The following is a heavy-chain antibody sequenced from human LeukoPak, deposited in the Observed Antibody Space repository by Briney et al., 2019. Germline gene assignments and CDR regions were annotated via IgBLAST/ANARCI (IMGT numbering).Heavy chain of an antibody. J-gene: IGHJ6*02. Sequence: ASVKVSCKASGYTFTCYYMHWVRQAPGQGLEWMGRINPNSGGTNYAQKFQGRVTMTRDTSISTAYMELSRLRSDDTAVYYCAREVGDSSSFIDFYYYYYGMDVWGQGTTVTVS. CDR1: GYTFTCYY. CDR2: INPNSGGT. D-gene: IGHD2-21*02. V-gene: IGHV1-2*06. CDR3: AREVGDSSSFIDFYYYYYGMDV.